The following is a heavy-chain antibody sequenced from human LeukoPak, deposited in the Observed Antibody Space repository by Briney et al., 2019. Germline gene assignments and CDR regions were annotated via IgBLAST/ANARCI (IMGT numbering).Heavy chain of an antibody. CDR2: ISGSGGTT. V-gene: IGHV3-23*01. D-gene: IGHD3-22*01. J-gene: IGHJ4*02. Sequence: GGSLRLSCAASGFTFSSYAMNWVRQAPGKGLEWVSVISGSGGTTYYADSVQGRFTISRDNSKNTLYVQMNSLRADETAIYYCVKDSYYYDNSGYYYVKDHWGQGTLVTVSS. CDR3: VKDSYYYDNSGYYYVKDH. CDR1: GFTFSSYA.